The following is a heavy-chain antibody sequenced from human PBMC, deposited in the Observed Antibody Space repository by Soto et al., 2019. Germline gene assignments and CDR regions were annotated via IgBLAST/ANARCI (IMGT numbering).Heavy chain of an antibody. CDR1: GFTFSSYA. V-gene: IGHV3-23*01. Sequence: PGGSLRLSCAASGFTFSSYAMSWVRQAPGKGLEWVSAISGSGGSTYYADSVKGRFTISRDNSKNTLYLQMNSLRAEDTAVYYCAKEDSGWLYYYYYGMDVWGQGTTVTVSS. J-gene: IGHJ6*02. CDR2: ISGSGGST. D-gene: IGHD5-12*01. CDR3: AKEDSGWLYYYYYGMDV.